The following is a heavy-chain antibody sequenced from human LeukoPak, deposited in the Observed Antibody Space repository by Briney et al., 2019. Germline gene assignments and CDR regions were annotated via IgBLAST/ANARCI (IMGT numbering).Heavy chain of an antibody. CDR3: ARVLIWWQLVRPYYGMDV. CDR2: ISYSSSYI. CDR1: GLTFSRYS. D-gene: IGHD6-6*01. Sequence: PGGSLRLSCAASGLTFSRYSMNWVRQAPGKGLEWVSSISYSSSYIYYADSVKGRCTISRDNAKNSLYLQMNSLRAEDTAVYYCARVLIWWQLVRPYYGMDVWGQGTTVTVSS. J-gene: IGHJ6*02. V-gene: IGHV3-21*01.